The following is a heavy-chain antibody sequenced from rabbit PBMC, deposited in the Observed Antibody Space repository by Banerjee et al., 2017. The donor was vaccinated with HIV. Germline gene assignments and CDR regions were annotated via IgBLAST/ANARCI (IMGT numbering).Heavy chain of an antibody. Sequence: QSLEESGGDLVKPGASLTLTCTASGFSFSSSYYMCWVRQAPGKGLEWIACIYAGSSGSTYYASWAKGRFTISKTSSTTVTLQMTSLTAADTATYFCASGYYTYGYAGYAYAIPDGMDLWGQGTLVTVS. CDR3: ASGYYTYGYAGYAYAIPDGMDL. CDR1: GFSFSSSYY. CDR2: IYAGSSGST. J-gene: IGHJ6*01. D-gene: IGHD6-1*01. V-gene: IGHV1S40*01.